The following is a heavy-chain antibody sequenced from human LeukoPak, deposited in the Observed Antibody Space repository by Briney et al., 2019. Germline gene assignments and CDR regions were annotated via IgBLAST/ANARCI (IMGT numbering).Heavy chain of an antibody. Sequence: SETLSLTCTVSGGSISSSGYYWSWIRQHPGKGLEWIGYIYYSGSTYHNPSLKSRVTISVDTSKNQFSLKLSSVTAADTAVYYCARDSTTEFDYWGQGTLVTVSS. V-gene: IGHV4-31*03. CDR2: IYYSGST. J-gene: IGHJ4*02. CDR3: ARDSTTEFDY. D-gene: IGHD2/OR15-2a*01. CDR1: GGSISSSGYY.